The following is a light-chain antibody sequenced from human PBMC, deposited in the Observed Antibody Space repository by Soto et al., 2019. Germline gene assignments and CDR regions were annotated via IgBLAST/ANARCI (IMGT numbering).Light chain of an antibody. V-gene: IGKV1-5*01. Sequence: DIKMTQSPSTLSSSVGDRVTITCRASQSISSWLAWYKQKPGKAPKLLIYAASSLQSGVPSRFSGSGSGTDFTLTINNLKPDDFETYYCQQYNSYPIVFGQGTRLEIK. CDR2: AAS. CDR1: QSISSW. CDR3: QQYNSYPIV. J-gene: IGKJ5*01.